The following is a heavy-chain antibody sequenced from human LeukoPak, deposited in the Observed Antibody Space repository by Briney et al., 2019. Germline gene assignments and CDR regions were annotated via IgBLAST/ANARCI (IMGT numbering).Heavy chain of an antibody. CDR1: GFTSSTYW. CDR3: ARDRDSSSWSSSLDY. J-gene: IGHJ4*02. CDR2: IKQDGSEK. D-gene: IGHD6-13*01. Sequence: PGGSLRLSCAASGFTSSTYWMSWVRQAPGKGPEWVANIKQDGSEKYYVDSVRGRFTISRDNAKNSLYLQMNSLRAEDTAVYYCARDRDSSSWSSSLDYWGQGTLVTVSS. V-gene: IGHV3-7*03.